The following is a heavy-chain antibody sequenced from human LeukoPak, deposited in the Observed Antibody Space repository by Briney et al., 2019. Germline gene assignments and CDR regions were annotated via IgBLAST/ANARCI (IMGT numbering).Heavy chain of an antibody. CDR2: ITSRGEST. V-gene: IGHV3-23*01. J-gene: IGHJ4*02. D-gene: IGHD3-22*01. Sequence: GGSLRLSCAASGFTFSIYAMSWVRQAPGKGLQWVSSITSRGESTWYVDSVKGRFTITRANSETTLYLQMHSLRAEDTAVYYCARDRPNYYGSDGHYYRRDGDYWGRRTLVSVSS. CDR1: GFTFSIYA. CDR3: ARDRPNYYGSDGHYYRRDGDY.